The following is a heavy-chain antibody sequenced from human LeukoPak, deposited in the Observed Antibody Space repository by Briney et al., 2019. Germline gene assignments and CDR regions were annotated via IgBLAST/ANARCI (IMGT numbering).Heavy chain of an antibody. CDR2: IYYGGST. D-gene: IGHD1-20*01. CDR1: GASMTSHF. Sequence: PSETLSLTCTVSGASMTSHFWSWFRQSPGKGLEWIGNIYYGGSTTYNPSLMRRVTISVDMPNNQFSLKLNSVTTADAAVYYCAGAPNWSYFDYWGQGALVTVSS. CDR3: AGAPNWSYFDY. J-gene: IGHJ4*02. V-gene: IGHV4-59*11.